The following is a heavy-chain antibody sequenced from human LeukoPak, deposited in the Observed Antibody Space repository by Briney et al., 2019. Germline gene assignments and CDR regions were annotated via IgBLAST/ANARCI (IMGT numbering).Heavy chain of an antibody. Sequence: GGSLTLSCAASGFTFSSYWMHWVRQAPGKGLVWVSRINSDGSSTSYADSVKGRFTISRDNAKNTLYLQMNSLRAEDTAVYYCAREGTGTLTYYVDVWGKGTTVTVSS. CDR3: AREGTGTLTYYVDV. CDR2: INSDGSST. CDR1: GFTFSSYW. V-gene: IGHV3-74*01. J-gene: IGHJ6*03. D-gene: IGHD1-1*01.